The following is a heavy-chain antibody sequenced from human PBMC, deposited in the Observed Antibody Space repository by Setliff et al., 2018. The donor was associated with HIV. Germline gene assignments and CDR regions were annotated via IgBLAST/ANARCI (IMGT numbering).Heavy chain of an antibody. J-gene: IGHJ4*02. CDR3: ARDLGGPRNFDN. CDR1: GGSISSGSYY. D-gene: IGHD2-15*01. Sequence: TSETLSLTCTVSGGSISSGSYYWSWIRQPAGKGLEWIGRIYTSGSTYYNPSLKSRLTISIDTSKNQFSLKLRSVTAADTAVYYCARDLGGPRNFDNWGQGTLVTVSS. CDR2: IYTSGST. V-gene: IGHV4-61*02.